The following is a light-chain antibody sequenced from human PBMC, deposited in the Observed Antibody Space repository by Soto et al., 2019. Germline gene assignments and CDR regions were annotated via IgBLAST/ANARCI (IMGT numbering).Light chain of an antibody. CDR3: SSYTSSSTPYVV. CDR1: SSDVGGYNY. V-gene: IGLV2-14*01. J-gene: IGLJ2*01. Sequence: QSVLTQPASVSGSPGKSITISCTGTSSDVGGYNYVSWYQQHPGKAPKLMIYDVSNRPSGVSNRFSGSKSGNTASLTISGLQAEDEADYYCSSYTSSSTPYVVFGGGTKLTVL. CDR2: DVS.